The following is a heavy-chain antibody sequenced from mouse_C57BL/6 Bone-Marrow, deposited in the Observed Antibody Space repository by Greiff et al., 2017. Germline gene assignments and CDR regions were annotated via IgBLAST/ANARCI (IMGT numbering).Heavy chain of an antibody. J-gene: IGHJ2*01. Sequence: QVQLQQSGPELVKPGASVKISCKASGYAFSSSWMNWVKQRPGKGLEWIGRIYPGDGDTNYNGKFKGKATVTADKSSSTAYMQLSSLTSEDSAVYCCARGRTGFDYWGQGTTLTVSA. V-gene: IGHV1-82*01. CDR1: GYAFSSSW. CDR2: IYPGDGDT. CDR3: ARGRTGFDY.